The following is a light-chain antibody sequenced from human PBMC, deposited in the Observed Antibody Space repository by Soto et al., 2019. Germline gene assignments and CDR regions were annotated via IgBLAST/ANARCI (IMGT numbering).Light chain of an antibody. CDR2: DVS. J-gene: IGLJ2*01. V-gene: IGLV2-14*03. Sequence: QSVLTQPASVSGSPGQSITISCTGTSSDVGAYNYVSWYQHYPGKAPKLMIYDVSNRPSGVSNRFSGSKSGNTASLTISGLQTEDEADYYCSSYTTSSTLLFGGGTKLTVL. CDR3: SSYTTSSTLL. CDR1: SSDVGAYNY.